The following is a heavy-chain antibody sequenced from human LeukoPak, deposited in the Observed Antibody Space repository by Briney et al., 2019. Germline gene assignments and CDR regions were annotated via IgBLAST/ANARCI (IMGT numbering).Heavy chain of an antibody. CDR1: GFIFSSYG. V-gene: IGHV3-30*02. CDR3: ASMFYDFWSGYSNWFDP. Sequence: GGSLRLSCAASGFIFSSYGMHWVRQAPGKGLEWVAFIRYDGSNKYYADSVKGRFTISRDNSKDTLYLQMNSLRAEDTAVYYCASMFYDFWSGYSNWFDPWGQGTLVTVSS. J-gene: IGHJ5*02. D-gene: IGHD3-3*01. CDR2: IRYDGSNK.